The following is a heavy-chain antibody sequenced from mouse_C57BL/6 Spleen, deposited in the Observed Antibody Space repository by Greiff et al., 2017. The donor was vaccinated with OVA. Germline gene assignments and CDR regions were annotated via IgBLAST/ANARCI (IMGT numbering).Heavy chain of an antibody. CDR3: ARGYYGSVDY. CDR2: IYPRSGNT. J-gene: IGHJ4*01. Sequence: VKLVESGAELARPGASVKLSCKASGYTFTSYGISWVKQRTGQGLEWIGEIYPRSGNTYYNEKFKGKATLTADKSSSTAYMELRSLTSEDSAVYFCARGYYGSVDYWGQGTSVTVSS. D-gene: IGHD1-1*01. CDR1: GYTFTSYG. V-gene: IGHV1-81*01.